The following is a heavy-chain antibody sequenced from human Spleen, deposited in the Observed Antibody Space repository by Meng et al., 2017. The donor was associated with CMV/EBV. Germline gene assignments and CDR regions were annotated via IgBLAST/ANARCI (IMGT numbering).Heavy chain of an antibody. CDR2: IYWNDDK. CDR3: AHSAYYDFWSGYSAFDY. D-gene: IGHD3-3*01. CDR1: LSTSGVG. J-gene: IGHJ4*02. Sequence: LSTSGVGVGWIRQPPGKALEWLALIYWNDDKRYSPSLKSRLTITKDTSKNQVVLSMTNMDPVDTATYYCAHSAYYDFWSGYSAFDYWGQGTLVTVSS. V-gene: IGHV2-5*01.